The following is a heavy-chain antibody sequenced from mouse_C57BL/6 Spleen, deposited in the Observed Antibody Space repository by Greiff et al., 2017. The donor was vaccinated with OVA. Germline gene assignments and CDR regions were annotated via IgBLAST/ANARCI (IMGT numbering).Heavy chain of an antibody. V-gene: IGHV1-42*01. Sequence: EVQLQQSGPELVKPGASVKISCKASGYSFTGYYMNWVKQSPEKSLEWIGEINPSTGGTTYNQKFKAKATLTVDKSSSTAYMQLKSLTSEDSAVYYCARERSYYFDYWGQGTTLTVSS. CDR1: GYSFTGYY. J-gene: IGHJ2*01. CDR2: INPSTGGT. CDR3: ARERSYYFDY.